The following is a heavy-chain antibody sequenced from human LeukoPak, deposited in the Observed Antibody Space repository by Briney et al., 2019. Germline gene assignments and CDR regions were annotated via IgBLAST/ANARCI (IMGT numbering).Heavy chain of an antibody. CDR3: ARDKAHTYGRYFDP. J-gene: IGHJ5*02. V-gene: IGHV4-59*01. D-gene: IGHD5-18*01. CDR2: ISFGNT. Sequence: PSETLSLICTVSGDAISTYYWNWIRQTPGKGLEWIGYISFGNTDYNPSLKSRATISVDTSKNQFSLQLTSVTAADTAVYYCARDKAHTYGRYFDPWSKGTLVAVSS. CDR1: GDAISTYY.